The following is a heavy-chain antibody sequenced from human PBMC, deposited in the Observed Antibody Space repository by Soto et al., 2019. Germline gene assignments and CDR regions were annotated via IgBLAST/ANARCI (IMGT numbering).Heavy chain of an antibody. CDR3: ESPGGLSGYRFDY. Sequence: GGSLRLSCAASGFTVSSNYMSWVRQAPGKGLEWVSVIYSGGSTYYADSVKGRFTISRDNSKNTLYLQMNSLRAEDTAVYYCESPGGLSGYRFDYWGQGTLVTVSS. CDR2: IYSGGST. J-gene: IGHJ4*02. CDR1: GFTVSSNY. D-gene: IGHD3-22*01. V-gene: IGHV3-66*01.